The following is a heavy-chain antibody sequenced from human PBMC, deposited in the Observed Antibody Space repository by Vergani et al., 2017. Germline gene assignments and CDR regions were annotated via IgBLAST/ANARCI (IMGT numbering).Heavy chain of an antibody. CDR1: GFTFSSYS. D-gene: IGHD6-13*01. Sequence: EVQLVESGGGLVQPGGSLRLSCAASGFTFSSYSMNWVRQAPGKGLEWVSYISSSSSTIDYADSVKGRFTISRDNAKNSLYLQMNSLRAEDTAVYYCARESSWAQLTYGMDVWGQGTTVTVSS. CDR3: ARESSWAQLTYGMDV. CDR2: ISSSSSTI. J-gene: IGHJ6*02. V-gene: IGHV3-48*01.